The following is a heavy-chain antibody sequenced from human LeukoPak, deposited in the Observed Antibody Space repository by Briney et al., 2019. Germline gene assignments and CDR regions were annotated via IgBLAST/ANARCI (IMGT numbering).Heavy chain of an antibody. D-gene: IGHD3-10*01. J-gene: IGHJ6*03. Sequence: SETLSLTCTVSGGSISLYYWNWIRQPAGKGLEWIGRICTSGITNYNPSLKSRVTMSVDTSKSQFSLALSSVTAADTAVYYCAREISGSYYNPLGYMDVWGKGTTVTVAS. CDR1: GGSISLYY. CDR3: AREISGSYYNPLGYMDV. V-gene: IGHV4-4*07. CDR2: ICTSGIT.